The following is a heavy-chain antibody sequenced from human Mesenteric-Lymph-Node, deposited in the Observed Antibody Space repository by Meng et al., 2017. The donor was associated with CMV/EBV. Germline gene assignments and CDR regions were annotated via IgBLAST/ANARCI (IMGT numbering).Heavy chain of an antibody. V-gene: IGHV4-39*07. CDR2: IFYTGST. CDR1: GGSVSGSRNY. J-gene: IGHJ4*02. CDR3: ARDPLDYDSSDYYSEDY. D-gene: IGHD3-22*01. Sequence: SETLSLTCTVSGGSVSGSRNYWGWIRQPPGKGLEWIGSIFYTGSTYYNPSLKSRVTMSVDMSKNQFSLKLSSVTAADTAVYYCARDPLDYDSSDYYSEDYWGQGTLVTVSS.